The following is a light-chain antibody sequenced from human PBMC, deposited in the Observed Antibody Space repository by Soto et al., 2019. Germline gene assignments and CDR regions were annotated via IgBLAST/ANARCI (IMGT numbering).Light chain of an antibody. V-gene: IGLV1-40*01. Sequence: QSVLTQPPSVSGAPGQRVTISCTGSSSNIGAGFDVHWYQQLPGTAPKLLIYSNINRPSGVPDRFSGSKSGTSASLAITGLQAEDEADHYCQSYDGSLSAVVFGGGTKLTVL. CDR3: QSYDGSLSAVV. CDR1: SSNIGAGFD. CDR2: SNI. J-gene: IGLJ2*01.